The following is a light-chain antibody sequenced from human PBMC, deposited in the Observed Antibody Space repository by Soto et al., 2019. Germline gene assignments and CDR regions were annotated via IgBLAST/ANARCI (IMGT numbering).Light chain of an antibody. CDR2: DAS. Sequence: EIVLTQSPATLSLSPGERATLSCGASQSVGSSYLAWYQQKPGLAPRLLIYDASSRATGIPDRFSGSGSGTDFTLTISRLEPEDFALYYCQQYGSSPFTFGPGTKVAIK. J-gene: IGKJ3*01. CDR1: QSVGSSY. V-gene: IGKV3D-20*01. CDR3: QQYGSSPFT.